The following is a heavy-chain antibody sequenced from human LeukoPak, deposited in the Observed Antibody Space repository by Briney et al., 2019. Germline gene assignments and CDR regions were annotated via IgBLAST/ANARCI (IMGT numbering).Heavy chain of an antibody. CDR1: GGSISSGSYY. V-gene: IGHV4-61*02. CDR3: ARENSSGWVIY. J-gene: IGHJ4*02. D-gene: IGHD6-19*01. Sequence: SETLSLTCTVSGGSISSGSYYWSWIRQLAGKGLEWIGRIYTSGSTNYNPSLRSRVTVSIDTSKNQFSLKLSSVTAADTAVYYCARENSSGWVIYWGQGTLVSVSS. CDR2: IYTSGST.